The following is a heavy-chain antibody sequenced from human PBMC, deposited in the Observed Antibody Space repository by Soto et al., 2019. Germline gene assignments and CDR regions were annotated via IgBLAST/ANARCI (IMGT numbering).Heavy chain of an antibody. CDR1: GDSISNYY. Sequence: SETLSLTCSVSGDSISNYYWILLRQPPGKGLEWIGNIYYSGSTNYNPSLKSRVTISVDTSKNQFSLKLSSVTAADTAMYYCARRQSHDFYDKDIHVPWGQGTQVTVSS. CDR3: ARRQSHDFYDKDIHVP. V-gene: IGHV4-59*01. J-gene: IGHJ4*02. CDR2: IYYSGST. D-gene: IGHD3-22*01.